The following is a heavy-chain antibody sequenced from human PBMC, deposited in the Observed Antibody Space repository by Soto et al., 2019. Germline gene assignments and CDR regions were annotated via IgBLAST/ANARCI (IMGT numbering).Heavy chain of an antibody. CDR3: VKDVGLGSSWQFFDY. J-gene: IGHJ4*02. V-gene: IGHV3-64D*06. CDR1: GFTFSSYA. Sequence: GGSLRLSCSASGFTFSSYAMHWVRQAPGKGLEYVSAISSNGGSTYYADSVKGRFTISRDNSKNTLYLQMSSLRAEDTAVYYCVKDVGLGSSWQFFDYWGQGTLVTVSS. D-gene: IGHD6-13*01. CDR2: ISSNGGST.